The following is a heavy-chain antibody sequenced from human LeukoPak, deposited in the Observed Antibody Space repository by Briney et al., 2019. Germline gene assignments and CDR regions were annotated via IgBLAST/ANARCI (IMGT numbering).Heavy chain of an antibody. J-gene: IGHJ3*02. CDR1: GGSLIIDY. V-gene: IGHV4-59*01. CDR2: IYYSEST. CDR3: ARARGYYDSSGLIHRDAFDI. D-gene: IGHD3-22*01. Sequence: PSETLSLTCTASGGSLIIDYWGWVRQPPGRGLGWIGYIYYSESTTSNPSLTSRVTISVDTSKNPFSLKLSSVTAADTAVYYCARARGYYDSSGLIHRDAFDIWGQGTMVTVSS.